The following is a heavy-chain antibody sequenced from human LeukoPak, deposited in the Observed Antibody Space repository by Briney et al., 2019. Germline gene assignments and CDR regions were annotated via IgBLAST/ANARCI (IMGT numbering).Heavy chain of an antibody. J-gene: IGHJ5*02. CDR2: IYYSGST. CDR1: GGSISSGDYY. V-gene: IGHV4-30-4*08. CDR3: ARVGDIVVVPAAIPFDP. D-gene: IGHD2-2*01. Sequence: SQTLSLTCTVSGGSISSGDYYGSWIRQPPGKGLEWIGYIYYSGSTYYNPSLKSRVTISVDTSKNQFSLKLSSVTAADTAVYYCARVGDIVVVPAAIPFDPWGQGTLVTVSS.